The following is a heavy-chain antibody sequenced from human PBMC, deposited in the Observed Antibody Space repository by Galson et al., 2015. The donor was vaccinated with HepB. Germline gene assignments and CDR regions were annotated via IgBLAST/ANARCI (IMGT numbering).Heavy chain of an antibody. Sequence: SLRLSCAASGFPFSDYAMHWVRQAPGKGLEWVAVIWFDGSEMYYGDFVKGRSTISRDNSKKTLYLQVNSLRAEDTAVYYCARESPRRGGICEGAFCKSVDVGDPGTTVTVSS. J-gene: IGHJ6*02. CDR2: IWFDGSEM. D-gene: IGHD2-15*01. CDR1: GFPFSDYA. CDR3: ARESPRRGGICEGAFCKSVDV. V-gene: IGHV3-33*08.